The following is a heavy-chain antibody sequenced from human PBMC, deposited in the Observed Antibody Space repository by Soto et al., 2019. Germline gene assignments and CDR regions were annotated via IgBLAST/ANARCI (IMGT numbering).Heavy chain of an antibody. CDR3: ARDDLYDSTGYDS. J-gene: IGHJ5*02. CDR2: ISSSGSFK. Sequence: EVHLMESVGGLVKPGGSLRLSCTASGFNFKDFTMNWVRQAPGMGLEWVSSISSSGSFKYYADSMDGRFTISRDNAKNSLYLQLTSLRGEDTAVYYCARDDLYDSTGYDSWGQGTLVTVFS. D-gene: IGHD5-12*01. CDR1: GFNFKDFT. V-gene: IGHV3-21*01.